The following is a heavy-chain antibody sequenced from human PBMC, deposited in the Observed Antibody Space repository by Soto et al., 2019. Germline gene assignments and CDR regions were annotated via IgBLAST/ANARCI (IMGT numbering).Heavy chain of an antibody. Sequence: PSETLSLTCTVSGGSISSSSYYWGWIRQPPGKGLEWIGSIYYSGSTYYNPSLKSRVTISVDTSKNQFSLKLSSVTAADTAVYYCARQFPKRLVGATTSDYWGQGTLVTVSS. CDR1: GGSISSSSYY. CDR2: IYYSGST. D-gene: IGHD1-26*01. V-gene: IGHV4-39*01. CDR3: ARQFPKRLVGATTSDY. J-gene: IGHJ4*02.